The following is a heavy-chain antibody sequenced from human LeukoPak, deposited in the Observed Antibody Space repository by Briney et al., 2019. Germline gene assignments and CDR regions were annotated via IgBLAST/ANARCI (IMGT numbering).Heavy chain of an antibody. Sequence: ASVKVSCKASGGTFSSYAISWVRQAPGQGLEWMGRIIPILGIANYAQKFQGRVTITADKSTSTAYMELSSLRSEDTAVYYCASRYYYGSGSYSPDYWGQGALVTVSS. D-gene: IGHD3-10*01. CDR1: GGTFSSYA. CDR3: ASRYYYGSGSYSPDY. CDR2: IIPILGIA. V-gene: IGHV1-69*04. J-gene: IGHJ4*02.